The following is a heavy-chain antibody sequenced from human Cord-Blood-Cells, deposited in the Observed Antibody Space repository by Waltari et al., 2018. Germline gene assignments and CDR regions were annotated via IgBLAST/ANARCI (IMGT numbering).Heavy chain of an antibody. CDR2: INAGNGNT. Sequence: QVQLVQSGAEVKKPGASVKVSCKASGYTFTSYAMHWVRQAPGQRLEWMGGINAGNGNTKYSQKFQGRVTITRDTSASTAYMELSSLRSEDTAVYYCAREDLVVHAIGNFDYWGQGTLVTVSS. CDR1: GYTFTSYA. J-gene: IGHJ4*02. V-gene: IGHV1-3*01. D-gene: IGHD2-8*02. CDR3: AREDLVVHAIGNFDY.